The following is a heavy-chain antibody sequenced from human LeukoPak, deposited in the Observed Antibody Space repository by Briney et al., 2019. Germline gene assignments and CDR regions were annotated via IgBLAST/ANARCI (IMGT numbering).Heavy chain of an antibody. Sequence: GASVKVSCKASGYTFTSYDINWVRQATGQGLEWMGWMNPNSGNTGYAQKFQGRVTITRNTSISTAYMELSSLRSEDTAVYYCARDPDDSSGYYPGYFQHWGQGTLVTVSS. D-gene: IGHD3-22*01. V-gene: IGHV1-8*01. CDR1: GYTFTSYD. J-gene: IGHJ1*01. CDR3: ARDPDDSSGYYPGYFQH. CDR2: MNPNSGNT.